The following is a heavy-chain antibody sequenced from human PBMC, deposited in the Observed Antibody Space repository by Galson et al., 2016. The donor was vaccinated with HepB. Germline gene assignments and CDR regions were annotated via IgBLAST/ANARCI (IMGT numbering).Heavy chain of an antibody. J-gene: IGHJ6*02. D-gene: IGHD3-10*01. Sequence: ETLSLTCTVSGGSISTDYWTWIRQAPGRGLEWIGYVFHNGRTDYNPSLKSRVTISVDTSKKQFSLKVSSVTAADTAVYYCARDVGYYGPDNYESYYYIIDVWGQGTTVTVSS. V-gene: IGHV4-59*01. CDR1: GGSISTDY. CDR3: ARDVGYYGPDNYESYYYIIDV. CDR2: VFHNGRT.